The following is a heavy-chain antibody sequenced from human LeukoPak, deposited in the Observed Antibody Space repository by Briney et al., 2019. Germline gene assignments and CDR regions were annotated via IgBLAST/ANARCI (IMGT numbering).Heavy chain of an antibody. CDR1: GYTFTGYY. V-gene: IGHV1-2*02. J-gene: IGHJ4*02. Sequence: ASVTVSCKASGYTFTGYYMHWVRQAPGQGLEWMGWINPNSGGTNYAQKFQGRVTMTRDTSISTAYMELSRLRSDDTAVYYCARTYSSSLRGIDYWGQGTLVTVSS. D-gene: IGHD6-6*01. CDR3: ARTYSSSLRGIDY. CDR2: INPNSGGT.